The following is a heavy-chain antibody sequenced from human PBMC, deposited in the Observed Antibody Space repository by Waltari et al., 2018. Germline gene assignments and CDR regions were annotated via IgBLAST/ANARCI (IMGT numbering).Heavy chain of an antibody. V-gene: IGHV4-38-2*02. Sequence: QVQLQESGPGLVKPSETLSLTCTASGYPIRRGYYWGWIRQPPGKGLEWSGSIYHSGSTYYNPSLKSRVTISVDTAKNQFSLKLSSVTAADTAVYYCAREPIVGATAFWYFDLWGRGTLVTVSS. CDR2: IYHSGST. D-gene: IGHD1-26*01. CDR1: GYPIRRGYY. CDR3: AREPIVGATAFWYFDL. J-gene: IGHJ2*01.